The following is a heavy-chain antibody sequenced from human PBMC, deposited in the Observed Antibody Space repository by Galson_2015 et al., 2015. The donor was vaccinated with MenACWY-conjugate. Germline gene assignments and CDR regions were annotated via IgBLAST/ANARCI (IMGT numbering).Heavy chain of an antibody. CDR3: GKQGLKWELRKSAFDY. CDR2: ISGNGDST. D-gene: IGHD1-26*01. V-gene: IGHV3-23*01. Sequence: SLRLSCAASGFPFSTYAMNWVRQAPGKRLESVSQISGNGDSTYYADSVEGRFSISRDNSKNTVYLHMNSVRAEDTAMYYCGKQGLKWELRKSAFDYRGQGTLVIVSS. J-gene: IGHJ4*02. CDR1: GFPFSTYA.